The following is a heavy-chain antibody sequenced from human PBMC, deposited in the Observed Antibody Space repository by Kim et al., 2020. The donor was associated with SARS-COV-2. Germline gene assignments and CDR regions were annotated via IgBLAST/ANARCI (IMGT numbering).Heavy chain of an antibody. CDR1: GGSISRYY. D-gene: IGHD1-26*01. CDR3: SVGIVSYYLDV. Sequence: SETLSLTCTVSGGSISRYYWSWIRQPAGKGLEWIGPIYTSGSTNYNPSLKSRGTTSVDTYKNQFSLKLSSVTAADTAVYYCSVGIVSYYLDVWGKGTTV. J-gene: IGHJ6*03. V-gene: IGHV4-4*07. CDR2: IYTSGST.